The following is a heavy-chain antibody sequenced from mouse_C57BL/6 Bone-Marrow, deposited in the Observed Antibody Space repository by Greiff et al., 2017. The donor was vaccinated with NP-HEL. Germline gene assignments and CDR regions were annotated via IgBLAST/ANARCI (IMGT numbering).Heavy chain of an antibody. Sequence: EVQLVESGGGLVKPGGSLKLSCAASGFTFSDYGMHWVRQAPEKGLEWVAYISSGSSTIYYADTVKGRFTISRDNAKNTLFLQMTSLRSEDTAMYYCARGDDGYYFLYAMDYWGQGISVTVSS. J-gene: IGHJ4*01. CDR2: ISSGSSTI. D-gene: IGHD2-3*01. CDR3: ARGDDGYYFLYAMDY. V-gene: IGHV5-17*01. CDR1: GFTFSDYG.